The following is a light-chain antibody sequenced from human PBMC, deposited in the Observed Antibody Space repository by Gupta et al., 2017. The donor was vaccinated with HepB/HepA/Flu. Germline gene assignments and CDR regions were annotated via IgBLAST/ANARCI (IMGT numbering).Light chain of an antibody. V-gene: IGLV1-47*02. Sequence: QSVLTPPPSASATPGQRVIISCSGSSSNAGRDNVYWYLQLPGTAPKLLIYNDDQRPSGVPDRFSGAKSGTSASLAISGLRAEDEADYYCAAWDNSLSAYVFGTGTWVTVL. CDR2: NDD. CDR1: SSNAGRDN. J-gene: IGLJ1*01. CDR3: AAWDNSLSAYV.